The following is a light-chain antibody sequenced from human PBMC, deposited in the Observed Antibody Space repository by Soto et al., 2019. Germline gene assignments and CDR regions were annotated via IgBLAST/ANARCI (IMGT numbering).Light chain of an antibody. J-gene: IGKJ5*01. CDR2: KAS. Sequence: DIQMTQSPSTLSASVGDRVTITCRASQSISSWLAWYQQKPGKAPKLLIYKASSLESGVPSRFSGSGSGTEFTLTISSLQTDDFETYYCQKYTSYSQTFGQGTRM. CDR3: QKYTSYSQT. CDR1: QSISSW. V-gene: IGKV1-5*03.